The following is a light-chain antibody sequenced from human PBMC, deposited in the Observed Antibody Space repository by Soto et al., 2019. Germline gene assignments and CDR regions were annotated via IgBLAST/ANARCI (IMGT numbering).Light chain of an antibody. CDR1: NSSNIW. CDR2: NAS. Sequence: DIQLTQSPSTLSACVGDRITLTCRASNSSNIWLVGYQQTPGKAPKILIFNASRVATGVPSRFSVSGSGTEFNPAISGLQTDDLATYYCQQYNGYSTWTIGNETRVESK. J-gene: IGKJ1*01. V-gene: IGKV1-5*01. CDR3: QQYNGYSTWT.